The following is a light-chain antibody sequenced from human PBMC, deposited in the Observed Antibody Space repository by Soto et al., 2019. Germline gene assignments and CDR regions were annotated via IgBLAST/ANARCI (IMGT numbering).Light chain of an antibody. CDR1: QSISSY. CDR2: AAS. CDR3: QQSYTTPYT. J-gene: IGKJ2*01. V-gene: IGKV1-39*01. Sequence: DLQMTQSPSSLSASVGDRVTITCRASQSISSYLNWYQQKPGKAPKVLVSAASSLQSGVPSRFSGRGSGTDFTLTISSLQPEDFATYYCQQSYTTPYTFGQGTNLEIK.